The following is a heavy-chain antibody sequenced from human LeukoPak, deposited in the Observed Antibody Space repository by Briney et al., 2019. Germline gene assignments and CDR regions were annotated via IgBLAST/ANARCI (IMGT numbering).Heavy chain of an antibody. D-gene: IGHD6-6*01. V-gene: IGHV1-69*05. CDR1: GGTFSSYA. CDR3: ARLPYSSSAPPDY. Sequence: SVKVSCKASGGTFSSYAISWVRQAPGQGLEWMGGIIPIFGTANYAQKFQGRVTITTDESTSTAYMELSSLRSEDTAVYYCARLPYSSSAPPDYWGQGTLVTVSS. J-gene: IGHJ4*02. CDR2: IIPIFGTA.